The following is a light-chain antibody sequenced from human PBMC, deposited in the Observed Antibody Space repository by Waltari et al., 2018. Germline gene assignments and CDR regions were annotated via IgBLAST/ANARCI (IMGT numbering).Light chain of an antibody. CDR3: QQYFDTPS. CDR2: LAS. CDR1: QSLLYRANNKNY. J-gene: IGKJ3*01. V-gene: IGKV4-1*01. Sequence: DIVMTQSPDSLAVSLGERATIKCKSGQSLLYRANNKNYLAWYQQKPGQPPKRLIYLASTRDSGVPDRFSGSGSGTDFTLTISSLQAADVAVYYCQQYFDTPSFGPGTKVEIK.